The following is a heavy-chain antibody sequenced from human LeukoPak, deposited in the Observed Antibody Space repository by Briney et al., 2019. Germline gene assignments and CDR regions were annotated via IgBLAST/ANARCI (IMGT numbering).Heavy chain of an antibody. Sequence: GESLKISCKGSGYSFTSYWISWVRQMPGKGLEWMGRIDPSDSYTNYSPSFQSHVTISADKSISTAYLQWSSLKASDTAMYYCAVWFGELYSPNYYYYGMDVWGKGTTVTVSS. CDR3: AVWFGELYSPNYYYYGMDV. V-gene: IGHV5-10-1*01. CDR1: GYSFTSYW. J-gene: IGHJ6*04. D-gene: IGHD3-10*01. CDR2: IDPSDSYT.